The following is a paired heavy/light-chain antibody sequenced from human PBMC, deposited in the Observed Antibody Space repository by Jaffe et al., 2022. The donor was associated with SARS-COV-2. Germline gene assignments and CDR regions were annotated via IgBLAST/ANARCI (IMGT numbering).Heavy chain of an antibody. CDR2: IKSKANGETT. J-gene: IGHJ6*03. CDR1: GFIFRDAW. CDR3: TTAAYRDYVWGSWNYYYMDV. Sequence: EVQLVESGGGLVKPGESLRVSCAASGFIFRDAWMSWVRQAPGKGLEWVGHIKSKANGETTDYAAPVKGRFTISRDDSKTTVYLQMSTLKAEDTAVYFCTTAAYRDYVWGSWNYYYMDVWGKGTTVTVSS. D-gene: IGHD3-16*01. V-gene: IGHV3-15*01.
Light chain of an antibody. CDR1: SSNIGSNT. J-gene: IGLJ3*02. CDR3: AAWDDSLSGPV. CDR2: NNN. V-gene: IGLV1-44*01. Sequence: QSVLTQPPSASETPGQRVTISCSGSSSNIGSNTVNWYQQVPGTAPKLLIYNNNQRPSGVPDRFSGSKSGTSASLAISGLQSEDEAVYYCAAWDDSLSGPVFGGGTKLTVL.